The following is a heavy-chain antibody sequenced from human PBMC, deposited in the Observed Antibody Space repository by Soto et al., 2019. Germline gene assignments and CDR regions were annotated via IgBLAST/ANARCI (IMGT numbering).Heavy chain of an antibody. V-gene: IGHV3-30*18. Sequence: QVQLVESGGGVVQPGRSLRLSCAASGFTFSSYGMHWVRQAPGKGLEWVAVISYDGSNKYYADSVKGRFTISRDNSKNPLYLQMSSLRAEDRAVYYCGNDARGYSYGFFDYWGQGPLVTVSS. J-gene: IGHJ4*02. CDR1: GFTFSSYG. CDR3: GNDARGYSYGFFDY. D-gene: IGHD5-18*01. CDR2: ISYDGSNK.